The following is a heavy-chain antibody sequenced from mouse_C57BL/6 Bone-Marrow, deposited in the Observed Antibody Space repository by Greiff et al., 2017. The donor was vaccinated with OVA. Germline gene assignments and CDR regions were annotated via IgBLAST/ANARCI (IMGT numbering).Heavy chain of an antibody. V-gene: IGHV14-4*01. Sequence: VQLKQSGAELVRPGASVKLSCTASGFNIKDDYMHWVKQRPEQGLEWIGWIDPENGDTEYASKFQGKATITADTSSNTAYLQLSSLTSEDTAVYYCTPLLYYFDYWGQGTTLTVSS. CDR1: GFNIKDDY. CDR2: IDPENGDT. J-gene: IGHJ2*01. CDR3: TPLLYYFDY. D-gene: IGHD2-1*01.